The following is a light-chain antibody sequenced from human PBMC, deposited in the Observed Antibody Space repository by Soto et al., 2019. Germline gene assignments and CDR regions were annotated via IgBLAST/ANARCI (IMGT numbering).Light chain of an antibody. J-gene: IGLJ2*01. V-gene: IGLV2-14*01. CDR2: DVS. Sequence: QSALTQPASVSGSPGQSITISCTGTSSDVGGYNYVSWYQQHPGKAPKLMIYDVSNRPSGVSNRFSGSKSVNTASLTISGLQAEDEADYTSSSTVVFGGGTKVTVL. CDR3: SSTVV. CDR1: SSDVGGYNY.